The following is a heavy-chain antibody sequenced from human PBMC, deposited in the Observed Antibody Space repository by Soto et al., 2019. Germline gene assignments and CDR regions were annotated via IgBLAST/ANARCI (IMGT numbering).Heavy chain of an antibody. D-gene: IGHD1-26*01. J-gene: IGHJ6*02. V-gene: IGHV3-23*01. Sequence: EVQLLESGGGLVQPGGSLRLSCAAAGFTFSSYAMSWVRQAPGKGLEWVASISESGGTTYYGDSVKGRLTISRDNSKNMLYLQMNSLRAEDTALYYCAKAYTYSGSHDGQDGMDVWGQGTTVAVSS. CDR2: ISESGGTT. CDR3: AKAYTYSGSHDGQDGMDV. CDR1: GFTFSSYA.